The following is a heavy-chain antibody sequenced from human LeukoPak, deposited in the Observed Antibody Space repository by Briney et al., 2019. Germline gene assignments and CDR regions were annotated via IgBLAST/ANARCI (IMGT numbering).Heavy chain of an antibody. CDR1: GYTFTSYG. CDR2: ISAYNDNT. CDR3: ARAPQQLIDAFDI. D-gene: IGHD6-13*01. J-gene: IGHJ3*02. Sequence: ASVKVSCKASGYTFTSYGISWVRQAPRQGLEWMGWISAYNDNTNYAQKLQGRVTMTTDTSTSTAYMELRSLRSDDTAVYYCARAPQQLIDAFDIWGQGTMVTVSS. V-gene: IGHV1-18*01.